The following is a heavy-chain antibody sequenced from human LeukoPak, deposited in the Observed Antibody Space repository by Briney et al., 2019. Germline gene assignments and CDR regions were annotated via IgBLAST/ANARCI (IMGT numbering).Heavy chain of an antibody. Sequence: SETLSLTCTVSGGSISSYYWSWIRQPPGKGLEWIGYIYYSGSTNYNPSLKSRVTISVDTSKNQFSLKLSSVTAADTAVYYCARVTPPWDYAPDYWGQGTLVTASS. CDR3: ARVTPPWDYAPDY. J-gene: IGHJ4*02. V-gene: IGHV4-59*01. CDR1: GGSISSYY. CDR2: IYYSGST. D-gene: IGHD4-17*01.